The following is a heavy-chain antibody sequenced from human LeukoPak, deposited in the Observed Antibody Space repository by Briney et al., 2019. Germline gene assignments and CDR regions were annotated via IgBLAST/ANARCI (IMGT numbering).Heavy chain of an antibody. V-gene: IGHV3-21*06. Sequence: KPGVSLRLSCAASGFDFNSFSMIWVRQAPGKGLEWVSSISSSTTYIFYADSVKGRFTISRDNAKNSLFLQMSSLRAEDTAVYYCAKGRKPVMTSPDNWGQGTLVAVS. J-gene: IGHJ4*02. CDR1: GFDFNSFS. D-gene: IGHD2-2*01. CDR3: AKGRKPVMTSPDN. CDR2: ISSSTTYI.